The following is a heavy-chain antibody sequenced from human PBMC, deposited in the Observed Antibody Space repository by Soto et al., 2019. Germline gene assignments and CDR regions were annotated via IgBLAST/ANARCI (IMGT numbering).Heavy chain of an antibody. CDR2: IYHSGST. CDR1: GGSISSGGYS. CDR3: ARVPTP. Sequence: PSETLSLTCAVSGGSISSGGYSWSWIRQPPGKGLEWIGYIYHSGSTYYNTSLKSRVTISVDRSKNQFSLKLNFMIAADTAVYYCARVPTPWGQGTLVTVSS. V-gene: IGHV4-30-2*01. J-gene: IGHJ5*02.